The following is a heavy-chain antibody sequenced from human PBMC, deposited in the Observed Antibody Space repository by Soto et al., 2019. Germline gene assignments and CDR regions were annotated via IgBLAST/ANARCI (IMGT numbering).Heavy chain of an antibody. D-gene: IGHD4-17*01. CDR1: GFAFRNYA. CDR3: AKETTGGNGDYSY. J-gene: IGHJ4*02. Sequence: GGSLRLSCAASGFAFRNYAMSWVRQAPGKGLEWISAISASGRSTYYADSVKGRFTISRDNSKNTLYLQMNSLRADDTAVYYCAKETTGGNGDYSYWGQGTLVTVSS. CDR2: ISASGRST. V-gene: IGHV3-23*01.